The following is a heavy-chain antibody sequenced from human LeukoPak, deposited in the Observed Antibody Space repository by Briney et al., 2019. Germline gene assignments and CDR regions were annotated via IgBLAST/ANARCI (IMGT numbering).Heavy chain of an antibody. Sequence: GGSLRLSCAASGFTFSSYAMGWVRQAPGKGLEWVSVISGSGGSTYYADSVKGRFTNSRDNSKNMLYLQVNSLRAEDTAVYYCAKGREVIWESPGTFDYWGQGTLVTVSS. CDR3: AKGREVIWESPGTFDY. CDR2: ISGSGGST. D-gene: IGHD3-22*01. CDR1: GFTFSSYA. V-gene: IGHV3-23*01. J-gene: IGHJ4*02.